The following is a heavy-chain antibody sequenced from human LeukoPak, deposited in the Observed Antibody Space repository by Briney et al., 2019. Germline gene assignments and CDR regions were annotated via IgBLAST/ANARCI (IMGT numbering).Heavy chain of an antibody. D-gene: IGHD2-2*01. CDR3: ARLYCSRISCYTDP. J-gene: IGHJ5*01. CDR2: INHSEST. V-gene: IGHV4-34*01. Sequence: SETLSLTCAVHAVSFSGYYWSWIRQPPGKGLEWIGEINHSESTNYNPSLKSRVIISVDTSKYQLSLKLSSVTAADTAVYFCARLYCSRISCYTDPWGQGTLVTVSS. CDR1: AVSFSGYY.